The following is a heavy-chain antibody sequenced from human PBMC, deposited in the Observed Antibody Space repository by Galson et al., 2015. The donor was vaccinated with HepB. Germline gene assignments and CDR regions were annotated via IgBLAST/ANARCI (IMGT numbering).Heavy chain of an antibody. CDR3: ARGGRRWLQLSAFDI. CDR1: GYTFTGYY. CDR2: INPNSGGT. J-gene: IGHJ3*02. Sequence: SVKVSCKASGYTFTGYYMHWVRQAPGQGLEWMGWINPNSGGTNYAQKFQGWVTMTRDTSISTAYMELSRLRSDDTAVYYCARGGRRWLQLSAFDIWGQGTMVTVSS. D-gene: IGHD5-24*01. V-gene: IGHV1-2*04.